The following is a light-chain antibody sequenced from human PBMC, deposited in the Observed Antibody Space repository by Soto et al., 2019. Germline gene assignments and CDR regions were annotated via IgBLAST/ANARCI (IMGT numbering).Light chain of an antibody. V-gene: IGLV1-40*01. J-gene: IGLJ2*01. CDR3: QSYDNSLSGWL. CDR1: SSDVGGYHY. Sequence: QSALTQPASVSGSPGQSITISCTGSSSDVGGYHYVSWYQQVPGTTPKLLIYANNNRPSGVPDRFSGSKSGTSASLVITGLQAEDEADYYCQSYDNSLSGWLFGGGTKLTVL. CDR2: ANN.